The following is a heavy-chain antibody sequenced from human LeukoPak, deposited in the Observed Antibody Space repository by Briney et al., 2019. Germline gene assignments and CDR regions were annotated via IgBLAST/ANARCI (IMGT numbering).Heavy chain of an antibody. J-gene: IGHJ4*02. CDR3: ARDQEHSYGSGLLH. Sequence: ASVKVSCKASGYTFTGYYMHWVRQAPGQGLEWMGWINPNSSGTNYAQKFQGRVTMTRDTSISTAYMELSRLRSDDTAVYYCARDQEHSYGSGLLHWGQGTLVTVSS. CDR2: INPNSSGT. V-gene: IGHV1-2*02. CDR1: GYTFTGYY. D-gene: IGHD5-18*01.